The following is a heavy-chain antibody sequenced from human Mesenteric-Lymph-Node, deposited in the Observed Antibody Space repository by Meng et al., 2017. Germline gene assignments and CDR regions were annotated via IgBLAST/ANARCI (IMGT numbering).Heavy chain of an antibody. CDR2: INHSGST. J-gene: IGHJ4*02. D-gene: IGHD1-7*01. CDR3: GRDQGRELINH. V-gene: IGHV4-34*01. Sequence: QVQLQQWGAGLFKPSETLSLTCAVYGGSFSGYYWSWIRQPPGKGLEWIGEINHSGSTYYNPSLKSRVTISVDTSKNQFSLKLSSVTAADAAVYYCGRDQGRELINHWGQGALVTVSS. CDR1: GGSFSGYY.